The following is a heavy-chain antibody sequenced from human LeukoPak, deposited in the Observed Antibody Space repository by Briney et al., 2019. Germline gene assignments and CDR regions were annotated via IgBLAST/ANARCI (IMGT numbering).Heavy chain of an antibody. J-gene: IGHJ4*02. CDR1: GFTFSTSA. CDR3: AKVGRADDYYFDY. Sequence: GESLRLSCAASGFTFSTSAMTWVRQSPGKGLEWVSGIGNSAGSTYYADSVKGRFTISRDNSKNTLYLQMNSLRDEDTAVYYCAKVGRADDYYFDYWGQGTLVTVSS. V-gene: IGHV3-23*01. D-gene: IGHD3-3*01. CDR2: IGNSAGST.